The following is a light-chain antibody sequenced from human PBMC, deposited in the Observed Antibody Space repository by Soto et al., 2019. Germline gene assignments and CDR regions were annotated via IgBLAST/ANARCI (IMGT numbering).Light chain of an antibody. CDR2: RNN. Sequence: QSVLTQPPSASGTPGQRVTISCSGSSSNIGSNYVYWYQQLPGTAPKLLMYRNNQRPSGVPDRFSGSKSGTSASLAISGLRSEDEADYHCAVKDDSFLWVFGGGTQLTVL. V-gene: IGLV1-47*01. CDR3: AVKDDSFLWV. J-gene: IGLJ3*02. CDR1: SSNIGSNY.